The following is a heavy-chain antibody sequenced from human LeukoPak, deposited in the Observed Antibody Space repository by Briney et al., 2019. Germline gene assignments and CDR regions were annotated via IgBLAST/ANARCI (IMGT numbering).Heavy chain of an antibody. CDR2: ISGGGGST. D-gene: IGHD4-17*01. CDR1: GFTFTSYS. V-gene: IGHV3-23*01. CDR3: AKDSRGTTTTIYYFDC. Sequence: GGSLRLSCAASGFTFTSYSMNWVRQAPGKGLEWVSTISGGGGSTYYADSVKGRFTISRDNSKNTLYLQVNSLRAEDTAVYYCAKDSRGTTTTIYYFDCWGQGTLVTVSS. J-gene: IGHJ4*02.